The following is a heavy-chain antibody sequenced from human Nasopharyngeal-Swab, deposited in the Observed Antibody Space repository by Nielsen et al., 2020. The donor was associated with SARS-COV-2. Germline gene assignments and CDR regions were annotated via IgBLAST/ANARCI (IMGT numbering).Heavy chain of an antibody. Sequence: LRLSCTVAGGSISSGGYYWTWIRQHPGKGLEWIGYISYSGSPYYNPSLKSRVTISVATSQNQFSLKVNSVTAADTAVYYCARAFADSLYGMDVWGQGTTVTVSS. CDR2: ISYSGSP. V-gene: IGHV4-31*03. CDR1: GGSISSGGYY. CDR3: ARAFADSLYGMDV. D-gene: IGHD2/OR15-2a*01. J-gene: IGHJ6*02.